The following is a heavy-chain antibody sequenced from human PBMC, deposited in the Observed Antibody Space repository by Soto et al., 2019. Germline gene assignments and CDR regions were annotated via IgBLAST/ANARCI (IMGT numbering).Heavy chain of an antibody. CDR1: GFTFSGSA. D-gene: IGHD1-26*01. CDR2: IRSKANSYAT. Sequence: EVQLVESGGGLVQPGGSLKLSCAASGFTFSGSAMHWVRQASGKGLEWVGRIRSKANSYATAYAASVKGRFTISRDDSKNTAYLQMNSLKTEDTEVYYCTSDLSGSYLTEISEFDYWGQGTLVTVSS. J-gene: IGHJ4*02. V-gene: IGHV3-73*01. CDR3: TSDLSGSYLTEISEFDY.